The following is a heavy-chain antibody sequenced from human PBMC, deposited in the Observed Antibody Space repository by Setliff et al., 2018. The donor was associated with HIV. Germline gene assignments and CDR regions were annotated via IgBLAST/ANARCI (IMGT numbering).Heavy chain of an antibody. V-gene: IGHV3-30*02. CDR2: IRYDGNNE. CDR1: GFTFSTYG. J-gene: IGHJ4*02. D-gene: IGHD3-10*01. Sequence: GGSLRLSCAASGFTFSTYGMHWVRQAPGMGLEWVAFIRYDGNNENYADSVKGRFTISRDNSKNTLYLQMNSLRAEDTAVYYCARHDVVRGAIDNWGQGTLVTVSS. CDR3: ARHDVVRGAIDN.